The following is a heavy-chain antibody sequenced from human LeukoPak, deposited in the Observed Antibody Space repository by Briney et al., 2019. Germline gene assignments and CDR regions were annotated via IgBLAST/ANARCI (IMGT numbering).Heavy chain of an antibody. CDR1: GGTFSSYA. Sequence: ASVKVSCKASGGTFSSYAISWVRQAPGQGLEWMGRIIPILGIANYAQKFQGRVTITADKSTSTAYMELSSLRSEDTAVYYRARVDEGILSAFDIWGQGTMVTVSS. J-gene: IGHJ3*02. CDR2: IIPILGIA. V-gene: IGHV1-69*04. D-gene: IGHD3-10*01. CDR3: ARVDEGILSAFDI.